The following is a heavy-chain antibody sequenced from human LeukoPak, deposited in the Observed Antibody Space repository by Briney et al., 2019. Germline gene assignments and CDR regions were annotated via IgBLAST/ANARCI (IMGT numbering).Heavy chain of an antibody. CDR3: AADYGGNSGYYGMDV. Sequence: GTSVKVSCKASGFTFTSSAMQWGRQARGQRLEWIGWIVVGSGNTNYAQKFKERVTITRDMSTSTAYMELSSLRSEDTAVYYCAADYGGNSGYYGMDVWGQGTTVTVSS. D-gene: IGHD4-23*01. J-gene: IGHJ6*02. V-gene: IGHV1-58*02. CDR2: IVVGSGNT. CDR1: GFTFTSSA.